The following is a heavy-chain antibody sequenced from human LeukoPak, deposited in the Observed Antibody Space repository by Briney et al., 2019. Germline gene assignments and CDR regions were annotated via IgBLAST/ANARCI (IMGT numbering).Heavy chain of an antibody. V-gene: IGHV3-49*04. CDR2: IRSKTHGGTP. Sequence: GRSLRLSCTASGFTFGDYAFSWVRQAPGKGLQWVTFIRSKTHGGTPEYAASVKGRFTVSRDDSKSFAYLQIDSLKTEDTAVYYCTRARYYGSASYYSDAFDVWGQGTLVTVSS. J-gene: IGHJ3*01. CDR3: TRARYYGSASYYSDAFDV. D-gene: IGHD3-10*01. CDR1: GFTFGDYA.